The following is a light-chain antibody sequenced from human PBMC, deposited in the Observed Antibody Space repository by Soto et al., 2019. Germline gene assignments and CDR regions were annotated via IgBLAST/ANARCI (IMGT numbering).Light chain of an antibody. CDR3: QAWDTGTVV. Sequence: SYELIQPPSVSVSPGQTASISCTGEKLGDKYACWYQQKPGQSPVLVIYQDSKRPSGIPERFSGSNSGNTATLTISGTQAMDEADYYCQAWDTGTVVFGGGTKVTVL. V-gene: IGLV3-1*01. CDR2: QDS. J-gene: IGLJ2*01. CDR1: KLGDKY.